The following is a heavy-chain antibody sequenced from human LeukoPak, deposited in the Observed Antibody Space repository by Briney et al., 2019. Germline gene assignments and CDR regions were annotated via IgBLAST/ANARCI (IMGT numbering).Heavy chain of an antibody. CDR1: GGSLKSYY. V-gene: IGHV4-59*01. CDR2: IYHTGST. D-gene: IGHD5-24*01. CDR3: ARVGGMTTINNAAFDI. J-gene: IGHJ3*02. Sequence: SETLSLTCTVSGGSLKSYYWNWIRQPPEKGLEWIGYIYHTGSTNYNPSLKSRITISLDTSRNQFSLKLTSVTAADTAIYYCARVGGMTTINNAAFDIWGQGTMVAVSS.